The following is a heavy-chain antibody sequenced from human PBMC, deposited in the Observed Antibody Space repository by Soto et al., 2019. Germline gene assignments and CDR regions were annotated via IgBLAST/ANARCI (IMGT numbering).Heavy chain of an antibody. D-gene: IGHD3-10*01. CDR1: GFTALSYA. V-gene: IGHV1-3*01. CDR3: AREVKGVTSFDY. CDR2: LNGGVDGT. Sequence: QVRLIQSGPEMMQPGASVRVSCTASGFTALSYAFHWVRQAPGQGPEWLGWLNGGVDGTSYSQRLQGRVTISRDTSTNTVYLEVKSLTSEYTAVYYCAREVKGVTSFDYWGQGTLVTVSS. J-gene: IGHJ4*02.